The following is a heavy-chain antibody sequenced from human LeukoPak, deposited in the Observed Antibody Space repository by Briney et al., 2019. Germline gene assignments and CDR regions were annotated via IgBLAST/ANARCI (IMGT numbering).Heavy chain of an antibody. CDR2: MNPNSGNT. D-gene: IGHD5-24*01. CDR3: ARRDGYNNYYYYGMDV. CDR1: GYTFTSYD. J-gene: IGHJ6*02. V-gene: IGHV1-8*01. Sequence: ASVKVSCKASGYTFTSYDINWVLQATGQGLEWMGWMNPNSGNTGYAQKFQGRVTMTRNTSISTAYMELSSLRSEDTAVYYCARRDGYNNYYYYGMDVWGQGTTVTVSS.